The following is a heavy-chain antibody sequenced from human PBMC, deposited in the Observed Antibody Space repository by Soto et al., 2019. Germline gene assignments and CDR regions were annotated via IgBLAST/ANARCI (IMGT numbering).Heavy chain of an antibody. Sequence: RRLSCEASGFTLSSYWMHWVRQVPGKGLVWVSRVSNDGSLTKYADSVKGRFTISRDNAKNRLYLQMNSLRVEDTAVYYCARDGQSGFWSGYYLDGWGQGTTVTVSS. CDR3: ARDGQSGFWSGYYLDG. D-gene: IGHD3-3*01. J-gene: IGHJ6*02. V-gene: IGHV3-74*03. CDR1: GFTLSSYW. CDR2: VSNDGSLT.